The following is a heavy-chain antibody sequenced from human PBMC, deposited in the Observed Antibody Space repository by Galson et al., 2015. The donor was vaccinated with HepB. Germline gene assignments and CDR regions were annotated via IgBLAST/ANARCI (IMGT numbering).Heavy chain of an antibody. CDR3: TTEGTVTTNEGGNWFDP. Sequence: SLRLSCAASGFTFSNAWMSWVRQAPGKGLEWVGRIKSETDGGTTDYAAPVKGRFTISRDDSKNTLYLQMNSLKTEDTAVYYCTTEGTVTTNEGGNWFDPWGQGTLVTVSS. D-gene: IGHD4-17*01. J-gene: IGHJ5*02. CDR1: GFTFSNAW. V-gene: IGHV3-15*01. CDR2: IKSETDGGTT.